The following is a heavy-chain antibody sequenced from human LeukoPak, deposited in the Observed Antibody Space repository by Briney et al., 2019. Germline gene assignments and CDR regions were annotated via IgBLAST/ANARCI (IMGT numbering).Heavy chain of an antibody. J-gene: IGHJ6*03. CDR2: INPSGSST. V-gene: IGHV1-46*01. Sequence: GASVKVSCKASGYAFTRHYMHWVRQAPGQGLEWMGLINPSGSSTIYAQKFQGRVTMTRDMSTSTVYMELSSLRSEDTAVYYCARSSGYYSSLFYMHVWGKGTTVTVSS. CDR1: GYAFTRHY. CDR3: ARSSGYYSSLFYMHV. D-gene: IGHD3-22*01.